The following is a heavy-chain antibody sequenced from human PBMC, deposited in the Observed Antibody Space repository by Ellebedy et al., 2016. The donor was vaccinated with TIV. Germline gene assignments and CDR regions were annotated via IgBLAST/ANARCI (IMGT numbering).Heavy chain of an antibody. D-gene: IGHD2-15*01. CDR2: NNAGNGNT. CDR3: ARDACRTFSGGRCYSHYYGMDV. J-gene: IGHJ6*02. CDR1: GYTFISYT. Sequence: AASVKVSCKASGYTFISYTMHWVHQAPGQRLEWMGWNNAGNGNTKYSQKFQGRVTITRDTSASTAYMELRSLRSEDTAVYYCARDACRTFSGGRCYSHYYGMDVWGQGTTVTVSS. V-gene: IGHV1-3*01.